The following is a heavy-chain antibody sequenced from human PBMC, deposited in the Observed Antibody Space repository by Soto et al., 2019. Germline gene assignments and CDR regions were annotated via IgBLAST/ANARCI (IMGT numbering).Heavy chain of an antibody. CDR3: ASVYHKDYGDHWDVLAL. Sequence: GGSLRLSCAASGGMFSSYSMNWVRQAPGKGLEWVSSISSSSSYIYYADSVKGRFTISRDNAKNSLYLQMNSLRAEDTAVYYCASVYHKDYGDHWDVLALWAQRSTVIV. D-gene: IGHD4-17*01. CDR2: ISSSSSYI. CDR1: GGMFSSYS. J-gene: IGHJ6*02. V-gene: IGHV3-21*01.